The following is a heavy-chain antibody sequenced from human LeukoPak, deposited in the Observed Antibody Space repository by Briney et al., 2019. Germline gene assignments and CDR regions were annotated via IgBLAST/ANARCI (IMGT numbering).Heavy chain of an antibody. J-gene: IGHJ3*02. CDR2: ISAYNGNT. CDR1: GYTFTSYG. Sequence: ASVKVSCKASGYTFTSYGISWVRQAPGQGLEWMGWISAYNGNTNYAQKLQGRVTMTTDTSTSTAYMELRSLRSDDTAVYYCARDVLAAAGIGGDAFDIWGQGTMVTVSS. D-gene: IGHD6-13*01. V-gene: IGHV1-18*01. CDR3: ARDVLAAAGIGGDAFDI.